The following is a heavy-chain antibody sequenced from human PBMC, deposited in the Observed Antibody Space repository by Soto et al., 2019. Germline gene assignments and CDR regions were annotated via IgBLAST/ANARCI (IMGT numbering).Heavy chain of an antibody. CDR1: GFTVSSYA. J-gene: IGHJ4*02. Sequence: QVLLVESGGGVVQPGRSLRLSCAASGFTVSSYAMHWVRQAPGKGLEWVAVISDDGSNKYYADSVKGRFTISRDNSKNTPHLQMNSLISEDTAVYYCARAREGGWLVISQSFDYWGQGTLVTVSS. CDR3: ARAREGGWLVISQSFDY. D-gene: IGHD6-19*01. CDR2: ISDDGSNK. V-gene: IGHV3-30-3*01.